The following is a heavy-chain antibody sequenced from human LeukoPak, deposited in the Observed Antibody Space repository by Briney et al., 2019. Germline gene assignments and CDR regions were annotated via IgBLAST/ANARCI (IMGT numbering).Heavy chain of an antibody. CDR2: IYYSGST. D-gene: IGHD2-2*01. J-gene: IGHJ4*02. CDR3: VRGSTGPFDY. V-gene: IGHV4-59*01. Sequence: SETLSLTCTVSGGSISSYYWSWIRQPPGKGLEWIGYIYYSGSTNYNPSLKSRVTISVDTSKNQFSLKLTSVTAADTAVYYCVRGSTGPFDYWGQGTLVTVSS. CDR1: GGSISSYY.